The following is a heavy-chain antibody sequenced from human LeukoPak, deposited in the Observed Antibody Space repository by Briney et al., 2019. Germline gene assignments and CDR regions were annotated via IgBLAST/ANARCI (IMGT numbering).Heavy chain of an antibody. CDR1: GGSISSGSYY. D-gene: IGHD4-17*01. J-gene: IGHJ4*02. CDR3: ARDDYGDYVGTFDY. CDR2: IYTSGST. Sequence: SETLSLTCTVSGGSISSGSYYWSWIRQPAGKGVEWIGRIYTSGSTNYNPSLKSRVTISVDTSKNQFSLKLSSVTAADTAVYYCARDDYGDYVGTFDYWGQGTLVTVSS. V-gene: IGHV4-61*02.